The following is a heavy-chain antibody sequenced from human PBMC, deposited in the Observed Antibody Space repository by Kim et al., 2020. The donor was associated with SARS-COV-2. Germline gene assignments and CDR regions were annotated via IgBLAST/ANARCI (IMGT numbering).Heavy chain of an antibody. V-gene: IGHV3-72*01. CDR1: GFTFSDHY. J-gene: IGHJ6*02. Sequence: GGSLRLSCLVSGFTFSDHYMEWVRQAPGKGLEWIGRTRNKANSHTTQYAASVRGRFIISRDDSKNTLYLQMNSLKTDDTAVYYCARASQDLFGYYSYGLDDSGQGTTVTVS. CDR2: TRNKANSHTT. D-gene: IGHD3-10*02. CDR3: ARASQDLFGYYSYGLDD.